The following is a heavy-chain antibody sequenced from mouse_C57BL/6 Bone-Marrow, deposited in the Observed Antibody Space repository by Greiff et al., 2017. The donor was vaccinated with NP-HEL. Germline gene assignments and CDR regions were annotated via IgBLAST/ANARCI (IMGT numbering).Heavy chain of an antibody. D-gene: IGHD1-1*01. CDR3: TRYLFITTVVATERYFDY. CDR1: GYTFTDYE. Sequence: VQLQQSGAELVRPGASVTLSCKASGYTFTDYEMHWVKQTPVHGLEWIGAIDPETGGTAYNQKFKGKAILTADKSSSTAYMELRSLTSEDSAVYYCTRYLFITTVVATERYFDYWGQGTTLTVSS. CDR2: IDPETGGT. V-gene: IGHV1-15*01. J-gene: IGHJ2*01.